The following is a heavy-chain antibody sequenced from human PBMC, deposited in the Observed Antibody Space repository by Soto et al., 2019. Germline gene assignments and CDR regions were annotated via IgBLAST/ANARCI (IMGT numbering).Heavy chain of an antibody. CDR2: ISYDGSNK. CDR3: ARDYVY. V-gene: IGHV3-30-3*01. D-gene: IGHD3-16*01. J-gene: IGHJ4*02. Sequence: GGSLRLSCAASGFTFSSYAMHWVRQAPGKGLEWVAVISYDGSNKYYADSVKGRFTISRDNSKNTLYLQMNSLRAEDTAVYYCARDYVYWGQGTLVTVSS. CDR1: GFTFSSYA.